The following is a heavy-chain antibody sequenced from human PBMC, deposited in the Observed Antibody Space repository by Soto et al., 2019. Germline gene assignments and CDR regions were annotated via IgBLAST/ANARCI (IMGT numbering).Heavy chain of an antibody. CDR1: GFTFSSYA. J-gene: IGHJ6*03. CDR3: APKPTVTTRYYYYYMDV. V-gene: IGHV3-23*01. CDR2: ISGSGGST. D-gene: IGHD4-17*01. Sequence: PGGSLILSCAASGFTFSSYAMSWVRQAPGKGLEWVSAISGSGGSTYYADSVKGRFTISRDNSKNTLYLQMNSLRAGDTAVYYCAPKPTVTTRYYYYYMDVWGKGTTVTVSS.